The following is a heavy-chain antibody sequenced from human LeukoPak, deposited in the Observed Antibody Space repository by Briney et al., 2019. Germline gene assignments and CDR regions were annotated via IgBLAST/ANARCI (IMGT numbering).Heavy chain of an antibody. V-gene: IGHV3-11*01. CDR3: VRGGGGSSRDVFDL. CDR2: ISPSGSTV. CDR1: GFIFSDYY. Sequence: GGSLRLSCAASGFIFSDYYMSWIRQAPGKGLEWVSYISPSGSTVYYADSVRGRFTISRDNAKNSLALQMNSLRVDDTAIYYCVRGGGGSSRDVFDLWGQGTMVTVAS. D-gene: IGHD4-23*01. J-gene: IGHJ3*01.